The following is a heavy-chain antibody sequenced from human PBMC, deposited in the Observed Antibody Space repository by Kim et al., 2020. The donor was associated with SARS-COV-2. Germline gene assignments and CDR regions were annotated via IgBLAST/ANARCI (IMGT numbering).Heavy chain of an antibody. Sequence: GGSLRLSCAASGFTFSDYYMSWIRQAPGKGLEWVSYISSSSSYTNYADSVKGRFTISRDNAKNSLYLQMNSLRAEDTAVYYCARDTPDSGYDQIYYYYGMDVWGQGTTVTVSS. J-gene: IGHJ6*02. CDR2: ISSSSSYT. CDR1: GFTFSDYY. V-gene: IGHV3-11*05. CDR3: ARDTPDSGYDQIYYYYGMDV. D-gene: IGHD5-12*01.